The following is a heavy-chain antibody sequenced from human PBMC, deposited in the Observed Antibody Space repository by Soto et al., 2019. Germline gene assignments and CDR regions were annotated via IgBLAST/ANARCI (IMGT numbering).Heavy chain of an antibody. CDR3: ARSIVVVTALDY. V-gene: IGHV1-3*05. CDR1: GYTFTIYA. J-gene: IGHJ4*02. Sequence: QVQLVQSGAEEKKPGASVKVSCKASGYTFTIYAMHWVRQAPGQRLEWMGWINAGNGNTKYSQKFQGRVTITRDTSASTAYMELSRLRSEDTAVYYCARSIVVVTALDYWGPGTLVTVSS. D-gene: IGHD2-21*02. CDR2: INAGNGNT.